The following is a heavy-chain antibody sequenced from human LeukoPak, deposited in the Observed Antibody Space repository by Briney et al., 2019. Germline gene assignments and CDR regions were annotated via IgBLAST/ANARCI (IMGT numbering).Heavy chain of an antibody. CDR2: VYHSGST. Sequence: PSETLSLTCTVSGFSINSGYYWGWIRQPPGKGLEWIGSVYHSGSTYYNPSLKSRVTISVDTSKNQFSLKLTSVTAADTAVYYCARDRVVRGVIFDYWGQGTLVTVSS. CDR1: GFSINSGYY. V-gene: IGHV4-38-2*02. J-gene: IGHJ4*02. CDR3: ARDRVVRGVIFDY. D-gene: IGHD3-10*01.